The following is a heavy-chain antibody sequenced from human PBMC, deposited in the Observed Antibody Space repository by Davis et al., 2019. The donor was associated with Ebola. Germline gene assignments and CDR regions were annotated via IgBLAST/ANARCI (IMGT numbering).Heavy chain of an antibody. CDR1: GFTFSGSA. J-gene: IGHJ4*02. Sequence: GESLKISCAASGFTFSGSAMHWVRQASGKGLEWVGRIRSKANSYATAYAASVKGRFTISRDDSKNTAYLQMNSLKTEDTAVYYCARKVQNWGQGTLVTVSS. CDR3: ARKVQN. V-gene: IGHV3-73*01. CDR2: IRSKANSYAT. D-gene: IGHD1-1*01.